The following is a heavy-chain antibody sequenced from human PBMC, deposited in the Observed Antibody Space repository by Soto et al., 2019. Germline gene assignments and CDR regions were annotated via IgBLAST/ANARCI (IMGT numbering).Heavy chain of an antibody. Sequence: GGSLRLSCAASGFTFSSYWMHWVRQAPGKGLLWVSRIDEYGSTINYADSVKGRFTISRDNARNTLYLEMNSLRAEDTALYYCTRDIGGKGAYWGPGTLVTVS. V-gene: IGHV3-74*01. CDR2: IDEYGSTI. CDR3: TRDIGGKGAY. CDR1: GFTFSSYW. J-gene: IGHJ4*02. D-gene: IGHD3-10*01.